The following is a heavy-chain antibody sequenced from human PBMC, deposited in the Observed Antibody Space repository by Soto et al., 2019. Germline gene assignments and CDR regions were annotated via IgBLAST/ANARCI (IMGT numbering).Heavy chain of an antibody. CDR1: GLTFSNYW. Sequence: EVQLVESGGGLVQPGGSLRLSCAVSGLTFSNYWMNWVRQAPGKGLVWVSRINSDGSSTDYADSVKGRFTISRDNARNTLYLEMHSLRAEDTALHYCGRGGRIVAAASVDWGQGTLVTVSS. CDR2: INSDGSST. CDR3: GRGGRIVAAASVD. J-gene: IGHJ4*02. V-gene: IGHV3-74*01. D-gene: IGHD6-25*01.